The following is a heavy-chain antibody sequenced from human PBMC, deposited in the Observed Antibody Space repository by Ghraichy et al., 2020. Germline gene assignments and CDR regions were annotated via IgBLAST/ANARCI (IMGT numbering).Heavy chain of an antibody. CDR2: ISSSSSYI. D-gene: IGHD3-3*01. Sequence: GGSLRLSCAASGFTFSSYSMNWVRQAPGKGLEWVSSISSSSSYIYYADSVKGRFTISRDNAKNSLYLQMNSLRAEDTAVYYCARDRGYDFWSGYYLNYYMDVWGKGTTVTVSS. CDR1: GFTFSSYS. CDR3: ARDRGYDFWSGYYLNYYMDV. J-gene: IGHJ6*03. V-gene: IGHV3-21*01.